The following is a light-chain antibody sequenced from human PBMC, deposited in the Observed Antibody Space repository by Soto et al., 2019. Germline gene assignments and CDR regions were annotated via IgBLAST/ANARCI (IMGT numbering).Light chain of an antibody. Sequence: EIVMTQSPATLSVSPGERATLSCRASQSVSSSLAWYQQKPGQAPRLLIYGASTGATGIPARFSGSGSGTDVSLTISSLQSEDFAVYYCLQYHHWPLTFGGGTKVEIK. CDR2: GAS. CDR1: QSVSSS. CDR3: LQYHHWPLT. J-gene: IGKJ4*01. V-gene: IGKV3-15*01.